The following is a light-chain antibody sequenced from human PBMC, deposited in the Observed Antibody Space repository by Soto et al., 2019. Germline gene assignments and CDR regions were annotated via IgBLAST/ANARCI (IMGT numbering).Light chain of an antibody. V-gene: IGKV1-5*03. CDR3: QQYNSYSRT. Sequence: DIQMTQSPSTLSAPVGDRVTITCLASQSIITSLAWYQQKPGKAPKLLIYKASSLQSGVPSRFSGSGSGTEFTLTISSLQPDDFATYYCQQYNSYSRTFGQGTKVDI. J-gene: IGKJ1*01. CDR2: KAS. CDR1: QSIITS.